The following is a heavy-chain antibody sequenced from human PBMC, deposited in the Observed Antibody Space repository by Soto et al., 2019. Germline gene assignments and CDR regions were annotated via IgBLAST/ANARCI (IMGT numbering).Heavy chain of an antibody. Sequence: GGSLRLSCAASGFTFSNAWMSWVRQAPGKGLEWVGRIKSKTDGGTTDYAAPVKGRFTISRDDSKNTLYLQMNSLKTEDTAVYYCTTVDGSGSYYSYYYYGMDVWGQGTTDTVSS. V-gene: IGHV3-15*01. CDR1: GFTFSNAW. D-gene: IGHD3-10*01. J-gene: IGHJ6*02. CDR2: IKSKTDGGTT. CDR3: TTVDGSGSYYSYYYYGMDV.